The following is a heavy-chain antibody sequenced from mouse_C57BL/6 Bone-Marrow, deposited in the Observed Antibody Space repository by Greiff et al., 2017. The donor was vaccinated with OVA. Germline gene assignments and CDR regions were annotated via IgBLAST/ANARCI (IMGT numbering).Heavy chain of an antibody. CDR1: GFTFSSYG. D-gene: IGHD2-3*01. CDR2: ISSGGSYT. J-gene: IGHJ3*01. Sequence: EVMLVESGGDLVKPGGSLKLSCAASGFTFSSYGMSWVRQTPDKRLEWVATISSGGSYTYYTDSVKGRFTISRDNAKNTLYLQMSSLKSEDTAMYYCARRWLLPFAYWGQGTLVTVSA. V-gene: IGHV5-6*01. CDR3: ARRWLLPFAY.